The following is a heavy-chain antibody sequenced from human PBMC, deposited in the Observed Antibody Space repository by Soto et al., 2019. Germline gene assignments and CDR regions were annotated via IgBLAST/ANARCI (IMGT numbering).Heavy chain of an antibody. CDR2: INHSGST. D-gene: IGHD6-19*01. V-gene: IGHV4-34*01. J-gene: IGHJ2*01. CDR3: ARPRARSHSSGGYWYFDL. Sequence: SETLSLTCAVYGGSFSGYYWSWIRQPPGKGLEWIGEINHSGSTNYNPSLKSRVTISVDTSKNQFSLKLSSVTAADTAVYYCARPRARSHSSGGYWYFDLWGRGTLVTVSS. CDR1: GGSFSGYY.